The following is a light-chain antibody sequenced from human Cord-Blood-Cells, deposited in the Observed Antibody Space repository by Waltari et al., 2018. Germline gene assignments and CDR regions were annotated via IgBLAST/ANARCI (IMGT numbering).Light chain of an antibody. CDR2: DVS. V-gene: IGLV2-14*01. CDR1: SSDVGGYNY. J-gene: IGLJ1*01. Sequence: QSALTQPASVSGSPGQSITISCTGTSSDVGGYNYVSWYQQHPGKAPKLMSYDVSKRPSGVSNRFAGSKSGNTASLTISGLQAEDEADYYCSSYTSSSTVFGTGTKVTVL. CDR3: SSYTSSSTV.